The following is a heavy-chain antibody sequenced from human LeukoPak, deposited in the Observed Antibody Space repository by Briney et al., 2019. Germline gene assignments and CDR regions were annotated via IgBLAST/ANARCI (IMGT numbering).Heavy chain of an antibody. CDR1: GFTLSSYS. J-gene: IGHJ4*02. D-gene: IGHD3-10*01. V-gene: IGHV3-23*01. CDR3: AKDQSLALWFGESLYYFDY. Sequence: GGSLRLSCVASGFTLSSYSMSWVRQAPGKGLEWVSAMSGSDTGSWYADSVKGRFTISRDTSKTTLYLQMNSLRAEDTAVYYCAKDQSLALWFGESLYYFDYWGQGTLVTVSS. CDR2: MSGSDTGS.